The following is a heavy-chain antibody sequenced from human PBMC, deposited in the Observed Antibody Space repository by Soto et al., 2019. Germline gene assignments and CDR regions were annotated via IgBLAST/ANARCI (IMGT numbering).Heavy chain of an antibody. V-gene: IGHV4-59*01. CDR2: IYYSGST. CDR3: ARDTEDGDDAFDI. J-gene: IGHJ3*02. CDR1: GGSISSYY. D-gene: IGHD3-10*01. Sequence: SETLSLTCTVSGGSISSYYWSWIRQPPGKGLEWIGYIYYSGSTNYNPSLKSRVTISVDTSKNQFSLKLSSVTAADTAVYYCARDTEDGDDAFDIWGQGTMVTVSS.